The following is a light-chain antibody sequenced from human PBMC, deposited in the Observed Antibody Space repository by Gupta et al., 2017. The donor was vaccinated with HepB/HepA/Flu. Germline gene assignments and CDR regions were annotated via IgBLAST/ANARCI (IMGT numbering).Light chain of an antibody. CDR3: QKYNSAPWT. J-gene: IGKJ1*01. Sequence: DIQMTQSPSSLSASVGDRVTITCRASQGISDSLAWYQQRPGKVPKLLIYAASTLQSGVPSRFSGSGSGTDFTLSISSLQPEDVTTYYCQKYNSAPWTFGQGTKVEIK. V-gene: IGKV1-27*01. CDR1: QGISDS. CDR2: AAS.